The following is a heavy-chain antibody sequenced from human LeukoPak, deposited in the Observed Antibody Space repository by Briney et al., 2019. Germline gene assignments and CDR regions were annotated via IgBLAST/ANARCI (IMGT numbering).Heavy chain of an antibody. J-gene: IGHJ4*02. CDR1: GGSISSGSYY. Sequence: SQTLSLTCTVSGGSISSGSYYWGWIRQPPGKGLEWIGSIYYSGSTYYNPSLKSRVTISVDTSKNQFSLKLSSVTAADTAVYYCARGGSSWYYFDYWGQGTLVTVSS. V-gene: IGHV4-39*01. CDR2: IYYSGST. CDR3: ARGGSSWYYFDY. D-gene: IGHD6-13*01.